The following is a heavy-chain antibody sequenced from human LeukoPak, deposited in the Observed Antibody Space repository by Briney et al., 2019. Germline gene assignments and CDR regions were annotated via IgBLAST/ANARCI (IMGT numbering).Heavy chain of an antibody. CDR2: ISSSSSTI. Sequence: LSGGSLRLSCAASGFTFSSHSMNWVRQAPGKGLEWVSYISSSSSTIYYADSVKGRFTISRDNAKNSLYLQMSNLRAEDTAVYFCARGGGLDVWGQGATVTVSS. J-gene: IGHJ6*02. D-gene: IGHD3-16*01. CDR3: ARGGGLDV. V-gene: IGHV3-48*04. CDR1: GFTFSSHS.